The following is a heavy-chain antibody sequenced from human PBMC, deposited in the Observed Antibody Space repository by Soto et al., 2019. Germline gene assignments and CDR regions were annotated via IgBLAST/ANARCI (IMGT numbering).Heavy chain of an antibody. CDR1: GGSISSYY. J-gene: IGHJ4*02. Sequence: PSETLSLTCTVSGGSISSYYWSWIRQPPGKGLEWIGYIYYSGSTNYNPSLKSRVTISVNTSKNQFSLKLTSVTAADTAVYYCARAGYCTSSSCYLFEYWGQGTLVTVSS. V-gene: IGHV4-59*01. D-gene: IGHD2-2*03. CDR3: ARAGYCTSSSCYLFEY. CDR2: IYYSGST.